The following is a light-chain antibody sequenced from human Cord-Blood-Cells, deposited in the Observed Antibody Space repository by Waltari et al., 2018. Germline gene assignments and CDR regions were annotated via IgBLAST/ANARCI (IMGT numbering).Light chain of an antibody. CDR3: QQYYSTPPYT. V-gene: IGKV4-1*01. CDR1: QSVLYSSNNKNY. Sequence: DIVMTQSPDSLAVSLGERATINCKSSQSVLYSSNNKNYLAWYQQKPGQHPKLLIYWASTRESGVPDRFSGSGSGTDFTLTISSLQAEDVAVYYCQQYYSTPPYTFGQGTKLEIK. J-gene: IGKJ2*01. CDR2: WAS.